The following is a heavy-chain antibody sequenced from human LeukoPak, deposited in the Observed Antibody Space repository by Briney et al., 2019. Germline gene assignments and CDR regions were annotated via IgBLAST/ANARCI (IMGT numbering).Heavy chain of an antibody. CDR3: AGASITIFGVFHY. Sequence: ASVKVSCKASGYTFTSYVINWVRQATGQGLEWMGWMNPNSGNTGYAQKFQGRVTMTRNTSISTAYMELSSLRSEDTAVYYCAGASITIFGVFHYWGQGTLVTVSS. CDR2: MNPNSGNT. J-gene: IGHJ4*02. CDR1: GYTFTSYV. D-gene: IGHD3-3*01. V-gene: IGHV1-8*02.